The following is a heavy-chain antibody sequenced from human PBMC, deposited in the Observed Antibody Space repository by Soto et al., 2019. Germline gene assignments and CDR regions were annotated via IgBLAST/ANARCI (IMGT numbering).Heavy chain of an antibody. V-gene: IGHV4-39*01. J-gene: IGHJ4*02. Sequence: PSETLSLTCTDSGGSISSSSYYWGWIRQPPGKGLEWIGSIYYSGSTYYNPSLKSRVTISVDTSKSQISLRLTSVTAADTAVYYCARQGSYWGQGTLVTVSS. CDR3: ARQGSY. CDR2: IYYSGST. CDR1: GGSISSSSYY.